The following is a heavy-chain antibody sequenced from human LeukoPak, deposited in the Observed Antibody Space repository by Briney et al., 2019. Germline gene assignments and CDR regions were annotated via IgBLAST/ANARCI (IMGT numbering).Heavy chain of an antibody. J-gene: IGHJ4*02. V-gene: IGHV3-30*04. CDR3: ARDSTPEWFDIH. D-gene: IGHD3-3*01. CDR1: GLAFSSYS. Sequence: PGGSLRLSCVASGLAFSSYSMHWVRQAPGKGLEWVGVISYDGSDEYYTDSVKGRFTISRDNSKNTVYLQMNSLRADDTAVYYCARDSTPEWFDIHWGQGTLVTVS. CDR2: ISYDGSDE.